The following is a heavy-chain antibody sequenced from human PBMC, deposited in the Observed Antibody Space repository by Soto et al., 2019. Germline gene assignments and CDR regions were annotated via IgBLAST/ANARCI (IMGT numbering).Heavy chain of an antibody. CDR3: ATTEYSSSSGPPRYDAFDI. Sequence: GGSLRLSCAASGFTFSDCYMSWIRQAPGKGLEWVSYISSSGSTIYYADSVKGRFTISRDNAKNSLYLQMNSLRAEDTAVYYCATTEYSSSSGPPRYDAFDIWGQGTMVT. CDR1: GFTFSDCY. D-gene: IGHD6-6*01. CDR2: ISSSGSTI. V-gene: IGHV3-11*01. J-gene: IGHJ3*02.